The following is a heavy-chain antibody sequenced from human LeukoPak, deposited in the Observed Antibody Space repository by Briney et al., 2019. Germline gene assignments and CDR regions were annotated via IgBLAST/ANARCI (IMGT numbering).Heavy chain of an antibody. D-gene: IGHD7-27*01. J-gene: IGHJ6*02. V-gene: IGHV1-2*06. CDR2: INPNSGGT. CDR3: ARALSNWGTYYYYGMDV. Sequence: ASVKVSCKASGYTFTGYYMHWARQAPGQGLEWMGRINPNSGGTNYAQKFQGRVTMTRDTSISTAYMELSRLRSDDTAVYYCARALSNWGTYYYYGMDVWGQGTTVTVSS. CDR1: GYTFTGYY.